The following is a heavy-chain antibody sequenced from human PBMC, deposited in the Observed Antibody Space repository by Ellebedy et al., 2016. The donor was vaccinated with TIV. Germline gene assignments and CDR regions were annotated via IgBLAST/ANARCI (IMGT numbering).Heavy chain of an antibody. CDR1: GFAFSTHA. CDR3: AVGDRPFQGVYSYHGMDV. CDR2: ISGRGPYT. D-gene: IGHD3-10*01. V-gene: IGHV3-23*01. Sequence: GGSLRLXXAASGFAFSTHALSWFRLAPGKGLEWVSAISGRGPYTYYAGSVKGRFTISRDNSKNILYLQMSSLRAEDTAIYYCAVGDRPFQGVYSYHGMDVWGQGTTVTVSS. J-gene: IGHJ6*02.